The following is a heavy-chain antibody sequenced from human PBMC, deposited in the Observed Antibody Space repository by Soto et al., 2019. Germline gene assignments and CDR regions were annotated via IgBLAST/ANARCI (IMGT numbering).Heavy chain of an antibody. Sequence: GGSRRLSCAASAFTFSANAMSWGRQGPGKGLEWVSAISGSGGSTYYAGSVKGRFTISRDNSKNTLYLQMNSLTAEATAVYSCAKGHQSSRWPFDYWGQGTLVIVS. J-gene: IGHJ4*02. CDR2: ISGSGGST. CDR1: AFTFSANA. CDR3: AKGHQSSRWPFDY. D-gene: IGHD6-13*01. V-gene: IGHV3-23*01.